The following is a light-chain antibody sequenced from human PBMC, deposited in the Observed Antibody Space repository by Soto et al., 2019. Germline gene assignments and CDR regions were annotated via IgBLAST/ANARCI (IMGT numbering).Light chain of an antibody. CDR3: AAWDDTVRSYV. CDR1: ISNIGNNY. V-gene: IGLV1-47*01. CDR2: RNN. J-gene: IGLJ1*01. Sequence: QLVLTQPPSVSGTPGQRVTTSCSGGISNIGNNYVHWFQQLPGTAPKVLSNRNNQRPSGVPDRFSGSKSGTSASLAISGLRSEDEAEYYCAAWDDTVRSYVFGTGTKLTVL.